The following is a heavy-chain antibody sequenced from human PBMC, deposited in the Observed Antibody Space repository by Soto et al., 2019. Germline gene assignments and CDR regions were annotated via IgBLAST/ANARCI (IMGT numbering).Heavy chain of an antibody. CDR1: GYTFTRYG. V-gene: IGHV1-18*01. J-gene: IGHJ5*02. CDR3: ARLISGTYSDWFDP. CDR2: ISADNVKT. D-gene: IGHD1-26*01. Sequence: QVQLVQSGAEVKKPGASVKVCCKASGYTFTRYGITWVRQAPGQGLEWMGWISADNVKTKYAQKIQGRVTMTTDTSTSTAYVELRSLRSDDTAVYYCARLISGTYSDWFDPWGQGTLVTVSS.